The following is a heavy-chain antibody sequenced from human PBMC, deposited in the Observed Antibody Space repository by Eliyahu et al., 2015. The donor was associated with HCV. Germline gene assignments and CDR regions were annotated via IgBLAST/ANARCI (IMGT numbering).Heavy chain of an antibody. D-gene: IGHD3-10*01. V-gene: IGHV3-21*01. CDR1: GFTFSXXS. CDR2: ISSSSSYI. CDR3: ARDVFAEYYYGSGSLNWFDP. J-gene: IGHJ5*02. Sequence: EVQLVESGGGLVKPGGSLXLSCXASGFTFSXXSMNWVRQAPGKGLEWVSSISSSSSYIYYADSVKGRFTISRDNAKNSLYLQMNSLRAEDTAVYYCARDVFAEYYYGSGSLNWFDPWGQGTLVTVSS.